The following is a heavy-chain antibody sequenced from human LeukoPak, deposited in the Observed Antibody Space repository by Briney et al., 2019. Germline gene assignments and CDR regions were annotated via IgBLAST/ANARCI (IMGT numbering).Heavy chain of an antibody. Sequence: SETLSLTCSVSGGSISSYYWTWIRQPPGKGLEWSGYIFYSGSTNYTPSLKSRVTISVDTSKNQFSLQLRSVTAADTAVYYCARGQLIAAPRPNYFDYWGQGTLVTVSS. CDR2: IFYSGST. J-gene: IGHJ4*02. CDR1: GGSISSYY. D-gene: IGHD6-13*01. CDR3: ARGQLIAAPRPNYFDY. V-gene: IGHV4-59*01.